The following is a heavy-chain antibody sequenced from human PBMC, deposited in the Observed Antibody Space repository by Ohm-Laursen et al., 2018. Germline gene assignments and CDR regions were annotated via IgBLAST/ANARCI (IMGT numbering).Heavy chain of an antibody. CDR2: MYTSGST. Sequence: GTLSLTCTVSGGSISSYSWTWIRQPAGKGLEWIGRMYTSGSTNYNPSLKSRVTISVDTSKNQFSLKLSSVTAADTAVYYCARGLIGRYFDLWGRGTLVTVSS. J-gene: IGHJ2*01. D-gene: IGHD2/OR15-2a*01. CDR1: GGSISSYS. V-gene: IGHV4-4*07. CDR3: ARGLIGRYFDL.